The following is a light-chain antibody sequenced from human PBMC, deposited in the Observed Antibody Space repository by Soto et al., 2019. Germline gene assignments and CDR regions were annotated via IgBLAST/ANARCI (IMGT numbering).Light chain of an antibody. CDR3: SSYTTRTTLDVL. CDR1: SSDVGGQKF. Sequence: QSALTQPASVSGSPGQSITFSCTGSSSDVGGQKFVSWYQQHPGKAPKLIIYDVSNRPSGVSTRFSGSKSGNTAFLTISGLQAEDEADYYCSSYTTRTTLDVLFGGGTKVTVL. V-gene: IGLV2-14*03. J-gene: IGLJ2*01. CDR2: DVS.